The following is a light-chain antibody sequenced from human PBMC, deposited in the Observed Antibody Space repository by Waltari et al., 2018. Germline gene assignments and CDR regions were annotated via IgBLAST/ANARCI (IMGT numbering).Light chain of an antibody. Sequence: SSELTQDPAVSVALGQTVKVSCQGAIVRTSYPNWCQQKPGQAPILIIYGKNNRPSGIPDRFSASSSGDTASLVITGAQAEDEAVYYCGSRDSDGDVIFGGGTKLTVL. CDR3: GSRDSDGDVI. V-gene: IGLV3-19*01. CDR2: GKN. J-gene: IGLJ2*01. CDR1: IVRTSY.